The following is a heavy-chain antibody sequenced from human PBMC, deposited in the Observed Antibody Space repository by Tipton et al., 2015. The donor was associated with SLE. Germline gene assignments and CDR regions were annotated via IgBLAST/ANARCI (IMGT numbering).Heavy chain of an antibody. J-gene: IGHJ3*02. CDR1: GGSISSYY. CDR2: IYTSGST. CDR3: ARDIPHPPIAARNAFDI. D-gene: IGHD6-6*01. V-gene: IGHV4-4*07. Sequence: TLSLTCTVSGGSISSYYWSWIRQPAGKGLEWIGRIYTSGSTNYNPSLKRRGTMSVDTSKNQFSLKLSSVTAADTAVYYCARDIPHPPIAARNAFDIWGQGTMVTVSS.